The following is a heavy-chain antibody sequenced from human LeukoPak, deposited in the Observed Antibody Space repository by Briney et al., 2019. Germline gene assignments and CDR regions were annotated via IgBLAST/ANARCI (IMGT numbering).Heavy chain of an antibody. CDR1: EFTISSSW. D-gene: IGHD7-27*01. CDR3: ARDYTGGWNDY. J-gene: IGHJ4*02. V-gene: IGHV3-7*01. Sequence: PGGSLRLSCAASEFTISSSWMSWVRQTPGKGLEWVAHINQDGSEKYYVDSIKGRCTISRDNAKNSLYLQMNSLRAEDTAVYYCARDYTGGWNDYWGQGTLVTVSS. CDR2: INQDGSEK.